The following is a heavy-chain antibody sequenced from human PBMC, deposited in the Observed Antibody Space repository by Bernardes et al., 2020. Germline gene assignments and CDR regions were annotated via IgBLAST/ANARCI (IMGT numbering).Heavy chain of an antibody. D-gene: IGHD5-12*01. V-gene: IGHV4-59*01. CDR2: MFHKGLA. CDR3: AGGPSGSFPRGPLDS. J-gene: IGHJ4*02. Sequence: SETLSLTCSVSGDSITAYSWTWIRQSSGKGLEWIGYMFHKGLASYNPSLQSRVFISVDTSKNHLSLRLTSVTTADTAVYYCAGGPSGSFPRGPLDSWGQGTPVTVSS. CDR1: GDSITAYS.